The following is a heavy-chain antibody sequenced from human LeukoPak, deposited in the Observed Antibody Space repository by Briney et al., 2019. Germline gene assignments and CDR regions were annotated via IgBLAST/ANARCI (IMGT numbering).Heavy chain of an antibody. D-gene: IGHD3-10*01. J-gene: IGHJ4*02. CDR2: INPNSGGT. CDR3: ARGWAPYDYYYGSGGNDY. Sequence: GASVKVSCKASGYTFTGYYMHWVRQAPGQGLEWMGWINPNSGGTNYAQKFQGRVTMTRDTSISTAYMELSRLRSDDTAVYYCARGWAPYDYYYGSGGNDYWGQGTLVTVSS. V-gene: IGHV1-2*02. CDR1: GYTFTGYY.